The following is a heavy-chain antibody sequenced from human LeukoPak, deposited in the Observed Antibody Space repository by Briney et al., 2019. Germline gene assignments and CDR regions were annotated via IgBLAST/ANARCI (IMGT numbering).Heavy chain of an antibody. V-gene: IGHV3-53*01. CDR2: IYSAGST. Sequence: GGSLRLSCAASGFIFNNYAMTWVRQAPGKGLEWVSVIYSAGSTFYSDSVKGRFTISRDNSKNTLYLQMNSLTAEDTAVYYCARGNYDILTGYLPFDIWGQGTMVTVSS. J-gene: IGHJ3*02. CDR3: ARGNYDILTGYLPFDI. CDR1: GFIFNNYA. D-gene: IGHD3-9*01.